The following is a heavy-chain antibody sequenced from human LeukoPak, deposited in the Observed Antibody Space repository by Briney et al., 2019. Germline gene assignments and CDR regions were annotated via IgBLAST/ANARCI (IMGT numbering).Heavy chain of an antibody. CDR2: IYNSGNT. Sequence: SETLSLTCTVSVGSITDYSWSWIRQPPGEGLEWIGYIYNSGNTNYNPSLKSRVTISVDTSKNQFSLKVTSATAADTAVYYCARQMYRGAFDIWGQGTMVTVSS. J-gene: IGHJ3*02. CDR1: VGSITDYS. CDR3: ARQMYRGAFDI. V-gene: IGHV4-59*01. D-gene: IGHD3-10*01.